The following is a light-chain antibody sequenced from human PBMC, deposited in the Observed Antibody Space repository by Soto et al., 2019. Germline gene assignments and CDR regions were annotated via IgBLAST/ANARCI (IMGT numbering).Light chain of an antibody. J-gene: IGKJ2*01. CDR3: QQYNDWPPMYT. CDR1: QSVSSN. CDR2: GAS. Sequence: EIVMTQSPVTLSVSPGERATLSCRASQSVSSNLAWYQQKPGQAPRLLIYGASTRATGVPARFSGSGSGTEFTLTISSLQSEDFAVYYCQQYNDWPPMYTFGQGTKVEIQ. V-gene: IGKV3-15*01.